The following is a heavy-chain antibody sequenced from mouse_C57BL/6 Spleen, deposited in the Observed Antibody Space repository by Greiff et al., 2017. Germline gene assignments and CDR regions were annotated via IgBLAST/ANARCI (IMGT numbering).Heavy chain of an antibody. CDR1: GYTFTSYW. Sequence: QVQLQQPGTELVKPGASVKLSCKASGYTFTSYWLHWVKQRPGQGLEWIGNINPSNGGTNYNEQFKSKATLTVDTSSSTAWMQLRSVTSEDSAFDSCARSGTTVVAFDDWGTGTTLTVSS. CDR2: INPSNGGT. D-gene: IGHD1-1*01. J-gene: IGHJ2*01. V-gene: IGHV1-53*01. CDR3: ARSGTTVVAFDD.